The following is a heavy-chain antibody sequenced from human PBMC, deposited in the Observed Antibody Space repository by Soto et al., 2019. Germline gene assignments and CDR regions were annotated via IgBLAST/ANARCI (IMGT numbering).Heavy chain of an antibody. CDR3: TRDTPGARWYFDY. Sequence: QVQLVQSGAEVKKPGASVKVSCKASGYTFTNYYIHWVRQAPGQGLEWMGIIDPSGGSPTNAQKFQGRFXXTXDXXASTVYMQLSSLRSDDTAVYFCTRDTPGARWYFDYWGQGTLVTVSS. CDR2: IDPSGGSP. J-gene: IGHJ4*02. D-gene: IGHD6-13*01. CDR1: GYTFTNYY. V-gene: IGHV1-46*03.